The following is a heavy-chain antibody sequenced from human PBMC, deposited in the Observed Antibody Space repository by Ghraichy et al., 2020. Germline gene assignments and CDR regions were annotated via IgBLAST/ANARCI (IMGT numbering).Heavy chain of an antibody. CDR2: IYYSGST. V-gene: IGHV4-59*08. J-gene: IGHJ4*02. D-gene: IGHD4-17*01. CDR1: GGSISSYY. Sequence: SETLSLTCTVSGGSISSYYWSWIRQPPGKGLEWIGYIYYSGSTNYNPSLKSRVTISVDTSKNQFSLKLSSVTAADTAVYYCARRDDYGAPFDYWGQGTLVTVSS. CDR3: ARRDDYGAPFDY.